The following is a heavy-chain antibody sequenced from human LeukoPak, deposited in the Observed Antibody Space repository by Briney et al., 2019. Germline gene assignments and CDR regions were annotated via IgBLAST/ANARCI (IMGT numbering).Heavy chain of an antibody. CDR2: IISIFGTA. J-gene: IGHJ5*02. CDR1: GGTFSSYA. Sequence: ASVKVSCKASGGTFSSYAISWVRQAPGHGLEWMGGIISIFGTANYAQKFQGRVTITTDESTSTAYMELSSLRSEDTAVYYCAATSGSYYGFDPWGQGTLVTVSS. CDR3: AATSGSYYGFDP. V-gene: IGHV1-69*05. D-gene: IGHD1-26*01.